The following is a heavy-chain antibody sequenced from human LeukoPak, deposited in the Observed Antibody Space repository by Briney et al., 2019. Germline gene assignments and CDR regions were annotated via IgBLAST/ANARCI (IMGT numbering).Heavy chain of an antibody. CDR2: ISYDGSNK. CDR3: AKLIQIEYSSSSDAFDI. D-gene: IGHD6-6*01. J-gene: IGHJ3*02. CDR1: GFTFSGSG. V-gene: IGHV3-30*18. Sequence: GGSLRLSCAASGFTFSGSGMHWVRQAPGKGLEWVAVISYDGSNKYYADSVKGRFTISRDNSKNTLYLQMNSLRAEDTAVYYCAKLIQIEYSSSSDAFDIWGQGTMVTVSS.